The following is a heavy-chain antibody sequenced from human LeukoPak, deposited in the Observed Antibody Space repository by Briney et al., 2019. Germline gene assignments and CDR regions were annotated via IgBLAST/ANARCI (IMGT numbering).Heavy chain of an antibody. V-gene: IGHV1-18*01. J-gene: IGHJ4*02. CDR3: ARSSHRDGDSFDY. D-gene: IGHD3-10*01. CDR2: ISVYNGNT. Sequence: ASVKVSCKASGYTFTSYGINWVRLAPGQGLERMGWISVYNGNTNYAKKFQGRVTMTTDTSTSTAYMELRSLRSDDTAVYYCARSSHRDGDSFDYWGQGTLVTVSS. CDR1: GYTFTSYG.